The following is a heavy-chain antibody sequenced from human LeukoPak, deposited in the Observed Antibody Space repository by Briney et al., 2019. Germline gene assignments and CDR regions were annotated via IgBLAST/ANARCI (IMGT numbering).Heavy chain of an antibody. V-gene: IGHV3-11*04. D-gene: IGHD3-22*01. Sequence: PGGSLRLSCAASGFTVSTNYMSWVRQAPGKGLEWVSYISSSGSTIYYADSVKGRFTISRDNAKNSLYLQMNSLRAEDTAVYYCARRGYYDSSGYVDYWGQGTLVTVSS. J-gene: IGHJ4*02. CDR1: GFTVSTNY. CDR3: ARRGYYDSSGYVDY. CDR2: ISSSGSTI.